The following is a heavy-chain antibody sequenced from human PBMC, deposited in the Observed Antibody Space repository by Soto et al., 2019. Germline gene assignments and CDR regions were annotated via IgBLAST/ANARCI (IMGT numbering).Heavy chain of an antibody. D-gene: IGHD1-1*01. CDR3: VRDGTKTLRDWYDP. CDR2: IYATGTT. Sequence: ETLSLTCTVSGASISGYYWSWIRKSAGKGLEWIGRIYATGTTDYNPSLKSRVMMSVDTSKKQFSLKLRSVTAADTAVYYCVRDGTKTLRDWYDPWGQGISVTVSS. V-gene: IGHV4-4*07. CDR1: GASISGYY. J-gene: IGHJ5*02.